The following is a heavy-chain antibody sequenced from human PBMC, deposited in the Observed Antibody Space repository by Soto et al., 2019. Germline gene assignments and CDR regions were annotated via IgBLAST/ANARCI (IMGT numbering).Heavy chain of an antibody. CDR3: ARTSSIAARHDYYYYMDV. Sequence: SVKVSCKASGGTFSSYTISWVRQAPGQGLEWMGRIIPILGIANYAQKFQGRVTITADKSTSTAYMELSSLRSEDTAVYYCARTSSIAARHDYYYYMDVWGKGTTVTVSS. CDR2: IIPILGIA. D-gene: IGHD6-6*01. V-gene: IGHV1-69*02. J-gene: IGHJ6*03. CDR1: GGTFSSYT.